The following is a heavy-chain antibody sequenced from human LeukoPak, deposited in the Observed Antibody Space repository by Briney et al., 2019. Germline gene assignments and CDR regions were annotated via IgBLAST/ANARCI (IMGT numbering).Heavy chain of an antibody. Sequence: GGSLRLSCAASGFIVSSTYMSWVRQTPGKGLEWVSRINSDGSSTSYADSVKGRFTISRDNAKNTLYLQMNSLRAEDTAVYYCATGQGHGMDVWGQGTTVTVSS. V-gene: IGHV3-74*01. D-gene: IGHD1-14*01. J-gene: IGHJ6*02. CDR1: GFIVSSTY. CDR3: ATGQGHGMDV. CDR2: INSDGSST.